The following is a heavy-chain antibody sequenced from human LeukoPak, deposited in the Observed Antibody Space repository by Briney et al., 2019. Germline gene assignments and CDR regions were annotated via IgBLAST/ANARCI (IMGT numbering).Heavy chain of an antibody. CDR3: ARDVLRYFDWSFDY. CDR1: GFTFSSCA. J-gene: IGHJ4*02. V-gene: IGHV3-23*01. CDR2: ISGSCGST. D-gene: IGHD3-9*01. Sequence: GGSLRLSCAASGFTFSSCAMSWVRQAPGEGLEWVSAISGSCGSTYYADPVKGRFTISRDNSKNTLYLQMNSLRAEDTAVYYCARDVLRYFDWSFDYWGQGTLVTVSA.